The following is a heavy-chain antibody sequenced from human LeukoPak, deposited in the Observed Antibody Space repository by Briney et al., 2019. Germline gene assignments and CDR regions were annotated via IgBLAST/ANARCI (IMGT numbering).Heavy chain of an antibody. CDR1: GGTFSSFA. V-gene: IGHV1-69*05. CDR3: ARGGARYSGTSPNWFDY. J-gene: IGHJ4*02. CDR2: IIPIFGTA. Sequence: SVKVSCKASGGTFSSFAISWVRQAPGQGLEWMGGIIPIFGTADYAQMFRGRVTITTDESTSTAYMELSSLRSEDTAVYYCARGGARYSGTSPNWFDYWGQGTLVTVSS. D-gene: IGHD1-26*01.